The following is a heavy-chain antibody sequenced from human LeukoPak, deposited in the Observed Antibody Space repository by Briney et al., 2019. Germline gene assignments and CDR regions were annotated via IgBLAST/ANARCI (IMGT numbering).Heavy chain of an antibody. CDR1: GYRFTSYW. CDR3: ARRRDLYSGSYYPFDY. V-gene: IGHV5-51*01. D-gene: IGHD1-26*01. Sequence: GESLKISCKGSGYRFTSYWIGWVRQMPEKGLEWMGIIYPSDSDTRYSPSFQGQVTISADKSISTACLQWSSLKASDTAMYYCARRRDLYSGSYYPFDYWGQGTLVTVSS. J-gene: IGHJ4*02. CDR2: IYPSDSDT.